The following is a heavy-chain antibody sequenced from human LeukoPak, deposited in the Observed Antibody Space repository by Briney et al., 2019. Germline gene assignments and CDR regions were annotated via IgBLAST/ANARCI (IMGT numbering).Heavy chain of an antibody. V-gene: IGHV4-39*07. CDR1: GGSIRSSRYY. D-gene: IGHD1-26*01. CDR3: ASSPLSGSYYGAEVNWFDP. CDR2: VYYSGST. J-gene: IGHJ5*02. Sequence: ASETLSLTCTVSGGSIRSSRYYWGWIRQPPGKGLEWIGSVYYSGSTYYSPSLKSRVAISVDTSKNQFSLNLSSVTAADTAVYYCASSPLSGSYYGAEVNWFDPWGQGTLVTVSS.